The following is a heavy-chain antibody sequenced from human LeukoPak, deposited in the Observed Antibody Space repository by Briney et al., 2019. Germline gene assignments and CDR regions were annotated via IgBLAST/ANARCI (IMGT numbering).Heavy chain of an antibody. J-gene: IGHJ4*02. CDR2: IYYSGST. V-gene: IGHV4-39*07. CDR3: ARSKRGSWYTGGDGFDY. Sequence: PSETLSLTCTVSGGSISSSSYYWGWIRQPPGKGLEWIGSIYYSGSTYYNPSLKSRVTISVDTSKNQFSLKLSSVTAADTAVYYCARSKRGSWYTGGDGFDYWGQGTLVTVSS. D-gene: IGHD6-13*01. CDR1: GGSISSSSYY.